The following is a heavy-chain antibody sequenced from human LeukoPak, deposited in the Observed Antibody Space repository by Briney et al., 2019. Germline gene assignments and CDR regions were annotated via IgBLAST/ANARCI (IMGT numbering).Heavy chain of an antibody. CDR2: IFYSGST. CDR3: AGDGGGYSRVGLDP. CDR1: GDSISNINW. V-gene: IGHV4-39*07. Sequence: SETLSLTCAVSGDSISNINWWWSWVRQPPGKALEWIGNIFYSGSTYYSPSLKSRVTMSVDTSKNQFSLKLSSVTAADTAVYYWAGDGGGYSRVGLDPWGQETLVTASS. D-gene: IGHD2-15*01. J-gene: IGHJ5*02.